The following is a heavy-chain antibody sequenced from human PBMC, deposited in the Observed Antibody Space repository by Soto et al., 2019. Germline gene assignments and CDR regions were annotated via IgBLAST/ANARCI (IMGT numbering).Heavy chain of an antibody. CDR3: ARRWGIAAHEAFDI. V-gene: IGHV4-59*01. CDR1: GGSISSYY. CDR2: IYYSGST. Sequence: SETRSLTCTVSGGSISSYYWSWIRQPPGKGLEWIGYIYYSGSTNYNPSLKSRVTISVDTSKNQFSLKLSSVTAADTAVYYCARRWGIAAHEAFDIWGQGTMVTVSS. D-gene: IGHD6-13*01. J-gene: IGHJ3*02.